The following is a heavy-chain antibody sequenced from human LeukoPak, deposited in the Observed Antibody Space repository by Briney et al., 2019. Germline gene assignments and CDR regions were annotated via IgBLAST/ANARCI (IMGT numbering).Heavy chain of an antibody. CDR2: IYYSGST. Sequence: SETLSLTCTVSGGSVSSGSYYWSWIRQPPGKGLEWIGYIYYSGSTNYNPSLKSRVTISVDTSKNQFSLKLSSVTAADTAVYYCARTLLRQAVQGVLDYWGQGTLVTVSS. V-gene: IGHV4-61*01. D-gene: IGHD3-10*01. CDR3: ARTLLRQAVQGVLDY. CDR1: GGSVSSGSYY. J-gene: IGHJ4*02.